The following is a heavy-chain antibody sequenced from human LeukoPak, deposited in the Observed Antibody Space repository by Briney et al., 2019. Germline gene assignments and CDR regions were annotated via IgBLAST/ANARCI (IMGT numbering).Heavy chain of an antibody. CDR2: ISYDGSNE. CDR1: GFSFSRNG. Sequence: SGGSLRLSCAASGFSFSRNGMHWVRQAPGKGLEWVAVISYDGSNEYYADSVKGRFTISRDNSKNTLYLQMNSLRPEDTAVYYCAKARAGYYYFDSWGQGTLVTVYS. V-gene: IGHV3-30*18. J-gene: IGHJ4*02. CDR3: AKARAGYYYFDS. D-gene: IGHD2-21*01.